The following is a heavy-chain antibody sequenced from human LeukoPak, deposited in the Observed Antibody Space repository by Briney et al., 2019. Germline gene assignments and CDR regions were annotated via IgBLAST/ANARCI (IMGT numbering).Heavy chain of an antibody. D-gene: IGHD1-26*01. CDR2: INAGNGNT. V-gene: IGHV1-3*01. Sequence: GASVKVSCKASGYTFTSYAMHWVRQAPGQRLEWMGWINAGNGNTKYSQKFQGRVTITRDTSASTAYMELSSLRSEDTAVYYCARLQWELRDNWFDPWGQGTLVTVSS. CDR3: ARLQWELRDNWFDP. CDR1: GYTFTSYA. J-gene: IGHJ5*02.